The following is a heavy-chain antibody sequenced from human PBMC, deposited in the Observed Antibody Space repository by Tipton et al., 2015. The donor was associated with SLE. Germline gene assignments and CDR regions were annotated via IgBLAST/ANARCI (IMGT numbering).Heavy chain of an antibody. V-gene: IGHV3-66*01. CDR3: ARDSESAVAGRRYFQH. CDR1: GFSVSSHY. D-gene: IGHD6-19*01. J-gene: IGHJ1*01. Sequence: SLRLSCVAYGFSVSSHYMSWVRQAPGKGLEWVSVTHSGFATYYANSIKGRFTISRDNSKNSVYLQLNSLRAEDTAVYYCARDSESAVAGRRYFQHWGQGTLVTVSS. CDR2: THSGFAT.